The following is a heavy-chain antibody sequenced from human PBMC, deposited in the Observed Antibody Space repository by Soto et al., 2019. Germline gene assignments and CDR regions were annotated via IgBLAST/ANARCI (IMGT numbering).Heavy chain of an antibody. V-gene: IGHV3-48*02. D-gene: IGHD2-2*02. CDR2: ISSSSSTI. CDR1: GFSFSAFS. Sequence: EVQLVESGGGLVQPGGSLRLSCVSSGFSFSAFSMNWVRQAPGKGLEWVSYISSSSSTIYYADPVKGRLTISRDNAKNTLFLQMDSLRDEDTAVYYCAREGGRHCSPTRCYNAFDIWGQGTMVTVSS. J-gene: IGHJ3*02. CDR3: AREGGRHCSPTRCYNAFDI.